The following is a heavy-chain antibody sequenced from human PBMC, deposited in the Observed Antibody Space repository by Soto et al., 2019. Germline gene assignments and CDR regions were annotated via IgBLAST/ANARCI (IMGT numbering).Heavy chain of an antibody. CDR3: AGGIATGQLDP. D-gene: IGHD2-15*01. CDR1: GYTSTRYT. J-gene: IGHJ5*02. V-gene: IGHV1-3*01. CDR2: INPDNGNT. Sequence: AQVQVSCKASGYTSTRYTMNWVRKAPGQRLEWIGWINPDNGNTKSSQKFQDRVIITRDTSASTAYMDLSSLRSEDTAVYYCAGGIATGQLDPWGQGTLVTVSS.